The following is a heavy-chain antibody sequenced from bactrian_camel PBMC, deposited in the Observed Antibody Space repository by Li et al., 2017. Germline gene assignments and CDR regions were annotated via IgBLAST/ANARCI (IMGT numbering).Heavy chain of an antibody. V-gene: IGHV3S55*01. CDR2: IDIGGST. D-gene: IGHD2*01. J-gene: IGHJ6*01. CDR1: GFPAGSYC. CDR3: AASVGKTFCSAAYFLSGLRPVFGS. Sequence: HVQLVESGGGSVQAGGSLRLSCATSGFPAGSYCMGWFRQAPGREREGVASIDIGGSTNHADSVKGRFTISQDDAKSTLYLQMGSLRPEDSAMYYCAASVGKTFCSAAYFLSGLRPVFGSWGQGTQVTVS.